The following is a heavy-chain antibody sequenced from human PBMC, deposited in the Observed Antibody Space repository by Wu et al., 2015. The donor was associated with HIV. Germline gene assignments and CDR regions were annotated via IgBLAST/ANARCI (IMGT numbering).Heavy chain of an antibody. J-gene: IGHJ6*02. CDR2: INPRGGST. Sequence: QVHLVQSGAEVKKPGASVKVSCKASGNTFTGYYMHWVRQAPGQGLEWMGVINPRGGSTSFAQKFQGRVTMTSDTSTSTVYMELSSLRSEDTAVYYCARGNCGGDCSSFYYYYYGMDIWGQGTTVTVSS. D-gene: IGHD2-21*02. CDR3: ARGNCGGDCSSFYYYYYGMDI. V-gene: IGHV1-46*01. CDR1: GNTFTGYY.